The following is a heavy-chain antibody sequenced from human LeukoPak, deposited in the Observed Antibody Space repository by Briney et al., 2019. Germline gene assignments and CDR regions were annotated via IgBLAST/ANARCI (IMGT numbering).Heavy chain of an antibody. J-gene: IGHJ4*02. CDR2: LKNDGREK. CDR1: GFTLGGYW. V-gene: IGHV3-7*01. D-gene: IGHD3-22*01. Sequence: GGTLRLSCAASGFTLGGYWMSWVRQAPGKGLEWVATLKNDGREKFYVDSVKGRFTISRDNVKNSLSLQMDSLSAEDTDVYYCTTDDSTFWGQGTLVTVSS. CDR3: TTDDSTF.